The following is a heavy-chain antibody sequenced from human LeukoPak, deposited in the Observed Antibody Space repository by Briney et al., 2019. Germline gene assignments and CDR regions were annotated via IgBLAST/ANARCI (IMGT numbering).Heavy chain of an antibody. CDR2: ISGSGGST. Sequence: GGSLRLSCAASGFTFSSYAMSWVRQAPGKGLEWVSTISGSGGSTYYADSVKGRFTISRDNSKNTLYLQMNSLRAEDTAVYYCAKGSGDSGPYNWFDPWGQGTLVTVSS. CDR1: GFTFSSYA. CDR3: AKGSGDSGPYNWFDP. J-gene: IGHJ5*02. D-gene: IGHD5-12*01. V-gene: IGHV3-23*01.